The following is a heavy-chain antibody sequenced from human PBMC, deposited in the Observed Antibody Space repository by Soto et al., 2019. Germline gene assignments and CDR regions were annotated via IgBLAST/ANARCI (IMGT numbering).Heavy chain of an antibody. Sequence: GASVKVSCKASGGTFSSYAISWVRQAPGQGLEWMGGIIPIFGTANYAQKFQGRVTITADESTSTAYMELSSLRSEDTAVYYCARVRVTPPPYYYGMDVWGQGTTVTVSS. CDR1: GGTFSSYA. D-gene: IGHD5-18*01. CDR3: ARVRVTPPPYYYGMDV. J-gene: IGHJ6*02. CDR2: IIPIFGTA. V-gene: IGHV1-69*13.